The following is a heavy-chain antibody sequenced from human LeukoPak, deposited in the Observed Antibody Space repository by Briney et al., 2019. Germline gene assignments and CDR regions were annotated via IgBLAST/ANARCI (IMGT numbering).Heavy chain of an antibody. CDR2: INPSGGST. D-gene: IGHD3-16*01. Sequence: ASVKVSCKASGYTFTSYYIHWVRQAPGQGLEWMGIINPSGGSTSYTQKFQDRVTMTREMSTSTVYMEMSSLRSDDTAVYYCARRQVAGGPFDYWGQGTPVTVSS. J-gene: IGHJ4*02. CDR3: ARRQVAGGPFDY. V-gene: IGHV1-46*01. CDR1: GYTFTSYY.